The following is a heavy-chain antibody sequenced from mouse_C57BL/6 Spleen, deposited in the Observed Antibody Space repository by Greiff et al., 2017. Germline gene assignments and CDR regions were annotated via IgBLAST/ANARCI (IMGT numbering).Heavy chain of an antibody. V-gene: IGHV5-4*01. CDR2: ISDGGSYT. Sequence: EVQVVESGGGLVKPGGSLKLSCAASGFTFSSYAMSWVRQTPEKRLEWVATISDGGSYTYYPDNVKGRFTISRDNAKNNLYLQMSHLKSEDTAMYYCASPTTVVATRYFDVWGTGTTVTVSS. CDR1: GFTFSSYA. D-gene: IGHD1-1*01. J-gene: IGHJ1*03. CDR3: ASPTTVVATRYFDV.